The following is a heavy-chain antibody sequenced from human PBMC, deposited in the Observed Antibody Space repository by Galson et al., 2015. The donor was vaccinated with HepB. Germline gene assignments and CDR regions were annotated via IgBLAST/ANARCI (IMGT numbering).Heavy chain of an antibody. CDR1: GFTFSSYG. D-gene: IGHD3-22*01. CDR2: IWYDGSNK. CDR3: ARGAYDSSGSIDY. V-gene: IGHV3-33*01. J-gene: IGHJ4*02. Sequence: SLRLSCAASGFTFSSYGMHWVRQAPGKGLEWVAVIWYDGSNKYYADSVKGRFTISRDNSKNTLYLQMNSLRAEDTAVYYCARGAYDSSGSIDYWGQGTLVTVSS.